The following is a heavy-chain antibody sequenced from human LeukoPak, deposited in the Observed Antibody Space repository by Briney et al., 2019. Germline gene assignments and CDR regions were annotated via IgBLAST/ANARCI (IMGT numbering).Heavy chain of an antibody. J-gene: IGHJ4*02. CDR2: IYPGDSDT. Sequence: GESLKISCEGSGYTLSNNWIGWVRQMPGKGLEWMGIIYPGDSDTRYSPSFQGQVTISAEKSISTAYLQWSSLKASDTAMYYCARYYCSGGSCHGIFDYWGQGTLVTVSS. D-gene: IGHD2-15*01. CDR1: GYTLSNNW. CDR3: ARYYCSGGSCHGIFDY. V-gene: IGHV5-51*01.